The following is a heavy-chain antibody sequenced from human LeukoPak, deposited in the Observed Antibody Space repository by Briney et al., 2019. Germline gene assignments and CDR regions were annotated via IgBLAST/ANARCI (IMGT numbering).Heavy chain of an antibody. CDR1: EFTFDDYA. CDR2: ISWNSGSI. D-gene: IGHD1-26*01. J-gene: IGHJ3*02. CDR3: AKAVRGSYLEIDAFDI. Sequence: GGSLRLSCAASEFTFDDYAMHWVRQAPGKGLEWVSGISWNSGSIGYADSVKGRFTISRDNAKNSLYLQMNSLRAEDMALYYCAKAVRGSYLEIDAFDIWGQGTMVTVSS. V-gene: IGHV3-9*03.